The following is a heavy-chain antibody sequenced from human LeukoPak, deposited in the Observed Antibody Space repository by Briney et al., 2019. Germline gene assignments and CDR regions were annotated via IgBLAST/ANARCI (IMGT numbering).Heavy chain of an antibody. D-gene: IGHD3-10*01. CDR2: IIPIFGTA. J-gene: IGHJ5*02. CDR3: ARDPPTMVRGSEFINWFDP. V-gene: IGHV1-69*05. Sequence: EASVKVSCKASGGTFSSYAISWARQAPGQGLEWMGRIIPIFGTANCAQKFQGRVTITTGESTSTAYMELSSLRSEDTAVYYCARDPPTMVRGSEFINWFDPWGQGTLVTVSS. CDR1: GGTFSSYA.